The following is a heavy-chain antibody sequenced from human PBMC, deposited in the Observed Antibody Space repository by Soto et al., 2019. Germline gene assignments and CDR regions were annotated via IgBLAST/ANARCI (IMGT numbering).Heavy chain of an antibody. CDR2: ISGSGGTT. V-gene: IGHV3-23*01. CDR1: GFTFSTYA. J-gene: IGHJ4*02. CDR3: ARRDRTPVAYSPFDY. D-gene: IGHD2-15*01. Sequence: EVQLLESGGGLVQPGGSLRLSCATSGFTFSTYAMSWVRQSPGKGLDWVSAISGSGGTTFHADSVKGRFTISRDNSKNTLYLQLNSLRAEDTALYYCARRDRTPVAYSPFDYWGQGTLVTVSS.